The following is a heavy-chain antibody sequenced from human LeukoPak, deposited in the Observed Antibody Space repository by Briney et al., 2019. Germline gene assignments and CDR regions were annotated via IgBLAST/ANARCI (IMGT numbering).Heavy chain of an antibody. CDR1: GGSISSYY. D-gene: IGHD3-3*01. J-gene: IGHJ5*02. CDR3: ARGNYDFSPFDP. Sequence: PSETLSLTCTVSGGSISSYYWSWIRQPPGKGLEWIGYIYYSGSTNYNPSLKSRVTISVDTSKNQFSLKLSSVTAADTAVYYCARGNYDFSPFDPWGQGTLVTVSS. V-gene: IGHV4-59*01. CDR2: IYYSGST.